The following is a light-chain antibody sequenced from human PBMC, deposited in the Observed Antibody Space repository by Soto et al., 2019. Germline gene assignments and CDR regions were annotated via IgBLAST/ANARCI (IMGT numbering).Light chain of an antibody. CDR3: FSYRISIYV. J-gene: IGLJ1*01. CDR1: SGDVGGYKY. Sequence: QSALTQPASVSGSPGQSITISCTGTSGDVGGYKYVSWYQHHPGKAPKLMIYEVSNRPSGVSGRFSGSKSGNTASLTISGLQAEDEVDYYCFSYRISIYVFGTGTKVTVL. CDR2: EVS. V-gene: IGLV2-14*01.